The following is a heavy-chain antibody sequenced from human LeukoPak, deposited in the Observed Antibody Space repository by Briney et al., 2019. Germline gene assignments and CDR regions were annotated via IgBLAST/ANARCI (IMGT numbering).Heavy chain of an antibody. CDR3: AKDLVSYDSSGYNYY. Sequence: GRSLRLSCAASGFTFSSYAMSWVRQAPGKGLEWVSAISGSGGSTYYADSVKGRFTISRDNSKNTLYLQMNSLRAEDTAVYYCAKDLVSYDSSGYNYYWGQGTLVTVSS. CDR2: ISGSGGST. D-gene: IGHD3-22*01. V-gene: IGHV3-23*01. J-gene: IGHJ4*02. CDR1: GFTFSSYA.